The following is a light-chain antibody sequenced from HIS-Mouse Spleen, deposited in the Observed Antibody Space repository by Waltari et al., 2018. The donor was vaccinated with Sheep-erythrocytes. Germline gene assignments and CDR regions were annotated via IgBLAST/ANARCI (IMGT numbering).Light chain of an antibody. V-gene: IGLV2-23*01. CDR2: EGS. J-gene: IGLJ3*02. Sequence: QSALTQPASVSGSPGQSIPISCTGNTRDVGTYNLVSWYQQPPGKAPKLMIYEGSKRPSGVSNRFSGSKSGNTASLTISGLQAEDEADYYCCSYAGSSTPWVFGGGTKLTVL. CDR1: TRDVGTYNL. CDR3: CSYAGSSTPWV.